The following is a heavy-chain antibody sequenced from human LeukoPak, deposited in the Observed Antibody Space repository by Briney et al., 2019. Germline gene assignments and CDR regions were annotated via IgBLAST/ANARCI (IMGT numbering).Heavy chain of an antibody. Sequence: ASVKVSCKASGYSFASFGINWVRQSPGQGLEWMGWISAYNGDTNYAQNLQGRVTMTTDTSTSTAYMDLRSLTSDDTAVYYCARGGYYGSGTLPDYWGQGTLVTVSS. CDR3: ARGGYYGSGTLPDY. CDR1: GYSFASFG. V-gene: IGHV1-18*01. CDR2: ISAYNGDT. D-gene: IGHD3-10*01. J-gene: IGHJ4*02.